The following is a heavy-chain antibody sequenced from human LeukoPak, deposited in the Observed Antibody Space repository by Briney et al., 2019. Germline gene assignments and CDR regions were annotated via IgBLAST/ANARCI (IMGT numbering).Heavy chain of an antibody. D-gene: IGHD5-18*01. V-gene: IGHV3-20*04. CDR2: INWNGGNT. J-gene: IGHJ4*02. CDR3: ARGGYTYGTFDY. Sequence: PGGSLRLSCAASGFTFDDYGMSWVRQAPGKGLEWVSGINWNGGNTGYADSVKGRLTISRDNAKNSLYLQMNSLRAEDTAVYYCARGGYTYGTFDYWGQGTLVAVSS. CDR1: GFTFDDYG.